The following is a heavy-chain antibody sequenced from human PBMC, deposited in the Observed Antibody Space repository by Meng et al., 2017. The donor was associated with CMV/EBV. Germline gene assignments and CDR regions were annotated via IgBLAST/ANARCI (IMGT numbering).Heavy chain of an antibody. Sequence: GGSLILSCKGSGYSFTSYWIGWVRQMPGKGLEWMGIIYPGDSDTRYSPSFQGQVIISADKSISTAYLQWSSLKASDTAMYYCARHNGGELVPGPDAFDIWGQGTMVTVSS. CDR2: IYPGDSDT. V-gene: IGHV5-51*01. J-gene: IGHJ3*02. CDR1: GYSFTSYW. CDR3: ARHNGGELVPGPDAFDI. D-gene: IGHD6-13*01.